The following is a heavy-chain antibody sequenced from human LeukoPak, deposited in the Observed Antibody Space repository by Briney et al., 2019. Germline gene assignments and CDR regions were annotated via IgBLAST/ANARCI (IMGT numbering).Heavy chain of an antibody. CDR2: ISGSGRNI. Sequence: GGSLRLSCAASGFTFSSYEMNWVRQAPGKGLEWVSYISGSGRNIYYADSVKGRFTIPRDNAKDSLYLQMNSLKTEDTAVYYCTTSYYDSSGFRAWGQGTLVTVSS. J-gene: IGHJ4*02. D-gene: IGHD3-22*01. CDR3: TTSYYDSSGFRA. V-gene: IGHV3-48*03. CDR1: GFTFSSYE.